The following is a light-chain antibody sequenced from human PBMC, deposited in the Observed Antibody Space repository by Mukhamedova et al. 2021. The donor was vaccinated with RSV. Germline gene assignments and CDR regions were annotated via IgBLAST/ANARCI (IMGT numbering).Light chain of an antibody. Sequence: IGAGYDVHWYQQLPGTAPKLLIYDNNNRPSGVPERFSGSKSGTSASLAVTGLQAEDEAHYYCQSYDSSLSGYVVFGGGTKLTVL. J-gene: IGLJ2*01. CDR1: IGAGYD. CDR3: QSYDSSLSGYVV. CDR2: DNN. V-gene: IGLV1-40*01.